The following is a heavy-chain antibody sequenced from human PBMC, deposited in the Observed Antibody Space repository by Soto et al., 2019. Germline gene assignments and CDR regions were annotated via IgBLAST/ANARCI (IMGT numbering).Heavy chain of an antibody. D-gene: IGHD4-17*01. J-gene: IGHJ6*02. CDR2: ISGSGGST. CDR3: AKDQAPSRESRLLHYYGMDV. CDR1: GFTFSSYA. Sequence: GGSLRLSCAASGFTFSSYAMSWVRQAPGKGLEWVSAISGSGGSTYYADSVKGQFTISRDNSKNTLYLQMNSLRAEDTAVYYCAKDQAPSRESRLLHYYGMDVWGQGTTVTVSS. V-gene: IGHV3-23*01.